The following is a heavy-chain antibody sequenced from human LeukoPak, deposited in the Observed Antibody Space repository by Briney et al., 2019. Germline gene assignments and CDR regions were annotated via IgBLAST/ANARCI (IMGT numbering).Heavy chain of an antibody. CDR2: IYYSGST. J-gene: IGHJ5*02. CDR3: ARAGSWYWFDP. V-gene: IGHV4-59*01. CDR1: GGSISSYY. D-gene: IGHD6-13*01. Sequence: PSETLSLTCTVSGGSISSYYWSWIRQPPGKGLEWIGYIYYSGSTNYNPSLKSRVTISVDTSKNQFSLKLSSVNAADTAVYYCARAGSWYWFDPWGQGTLVTVSS.